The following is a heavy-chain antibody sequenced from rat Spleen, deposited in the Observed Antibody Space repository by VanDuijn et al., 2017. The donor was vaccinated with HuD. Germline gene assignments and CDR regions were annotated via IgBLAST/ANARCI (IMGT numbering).Heavy chain of an antibody. CDR3: ARRHYGYTDYFDY. V-gene: IGHV5-31*01. D-gene: IGHD1-9*01. CDR1: GITFNNYW. CDR2: ISYEGSGT. Sequence: EVQLVESGGGLVQPGRSLKLSCVASGITFNNYWMTWIRQAPGKGLEWVASISYEGSGTYYGDSVKGRFTFSRDNAKSTLYLQMNSLRSEDTATYYCARRHYGYTDYFDYWGQGVMVTVSS. J-gene: IGHJ2*01.